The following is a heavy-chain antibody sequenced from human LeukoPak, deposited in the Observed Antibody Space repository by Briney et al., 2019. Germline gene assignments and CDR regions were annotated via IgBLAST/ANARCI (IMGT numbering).Heavy chain of an antibody. J-gene: IGHJ4*02. V-gene: IGHV3-48*03. CDR2: ISRSGTII. D-gene: IGHD3-3*01. CDR1: GXTFSGYE. Sequence: GGSLRLSCAASGXTFSGYEMNWVRQAPGKGLEWVSYISRSGTIISYADSVRGRLTISRDNAKNSLYLQMNSLRAEDTAVYYCARERGDYYFDYWGQGTLVTVSS. CDR3: ARERGDYYFDY.